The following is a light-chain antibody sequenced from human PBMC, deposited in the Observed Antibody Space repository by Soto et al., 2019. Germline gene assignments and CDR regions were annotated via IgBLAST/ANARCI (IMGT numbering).Light chain of an antibody. Sequence: QSALTQPASVSGSPGQSITISCTGTSRDVGGYNYVSWYQQHPGKAPKLMIYDVSNRPSGVSNRFSGSKSGNTASLTISGLQAEDEADYYCSSYTSSSRYVFGTRTKVTVL. V-gene: IGLV2-14*01. J-gene: IGLJ1*01. CDR3: SSYTSSSRYV. CDR1: SRDVGGYNY. CDR2: DVS.